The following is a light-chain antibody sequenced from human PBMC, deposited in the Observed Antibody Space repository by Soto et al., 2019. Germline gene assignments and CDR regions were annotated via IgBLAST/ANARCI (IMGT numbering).Light chain of an antibody. V-gene: IGKV1-27*01. CDR1: QDIRNF. CDR3: QKDSSGTV. CDR2: AAS. J-gene: IGKJ3*01. Sequence: DIQMTQSPPSLSASVGDRVTITCRASQDIRNFVAWYQQKPGKGPKLLIYAASTLQSGVPSRFSGSGSGTDFTLPSNSLQPEDVATCFCQKDSSGTVFGPGTKVEIK.